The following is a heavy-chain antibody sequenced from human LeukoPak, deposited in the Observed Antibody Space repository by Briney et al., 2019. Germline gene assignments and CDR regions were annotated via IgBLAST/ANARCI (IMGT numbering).Heavy chain of an antibody. CDR1: GGSISSYY. D-gene: IGHD3-22*01. CDR3: ARMVDSSGYPRIDY. CDR2: IYYSGST. J-gene: IGHJ4*02. Sequence: PSETLSLTCTVSGGSISSYYWSWIRQPPGKGLEWIGYIYYSGSTNYNPSLKSRVTISVDTSKNQFSLKLSSVTAADTAVYYCARMVDSSGYPRIDYWGQGTLVTVSS. V-gene: IGHV4-59*12.